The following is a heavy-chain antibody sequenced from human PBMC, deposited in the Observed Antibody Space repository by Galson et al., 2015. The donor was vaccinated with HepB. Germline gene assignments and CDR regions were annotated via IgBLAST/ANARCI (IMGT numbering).Heavy chain of an antibody. J-gene: IGHJ6*02. Sequence: SLRLSCAASGFTFSSYSINWVRRAPGKGLEWLSYISADSSTKYYADSVKGRFTISRDNGKNSLYLQMNSLRAEDTAVYYCARDRGGSGSYLSYYYGMDVWGQGTTVTVSS. CDR1: GFTFSSYS. CDR3: ARDRGGSGSYLSYYYGMDV. V-gene: IGHV3-48*04. CDR2: ISADSSTK. D-gene: IGHD3-10*01.